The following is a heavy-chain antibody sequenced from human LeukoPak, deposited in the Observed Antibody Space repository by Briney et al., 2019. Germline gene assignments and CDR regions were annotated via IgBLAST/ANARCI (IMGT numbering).Heavy chain of an antibody. CDR3: AIKDHILTASGLGPLIPHYFDY. J-gene: IGHJ4*02. CDR1: GGNFNFYA. Sequence: ASVKVSCKATGGNFNFYAVSWLRQAPGQGLEWMGGIIPIAGTTNYAQKSQGRVTITADESTSTAYMELSSLRSEDTAVYYCAIKDHILTASGLGPLIPHYFDYWGQGTPVTVSS. V-gene: IGHV1-69*13. CDR2: IIPIAGTT. D-gene: IGHD3-9*01.